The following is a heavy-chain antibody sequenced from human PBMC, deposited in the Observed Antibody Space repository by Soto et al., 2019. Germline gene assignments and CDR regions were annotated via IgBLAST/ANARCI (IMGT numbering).Heavy chain of an antibody. CDR2: IYYSGTT. CDR1: GYSISSSNW. Sequence: QVQLQESGPGLVKPSDTLSLTCAVSGYSISSSNWWGWIRQPPGKGLEWIGYIYYSGTTYYNPSLKSRVTMSVETAKNQFSLKLTSVTAVDTAVYYCARREIQGPIDYWGQGTLVTVSS. J-gene: IGHJ4*02. V-gene: IGHV4-28*01. CDR3: ARREIQGPIDY. D-gene: IGHD1-26*01.